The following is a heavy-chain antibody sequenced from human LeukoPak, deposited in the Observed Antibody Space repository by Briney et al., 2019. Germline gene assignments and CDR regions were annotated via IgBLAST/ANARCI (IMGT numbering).Heavy chain of an antibody. CDR3: ARDPRSPWDGSSLVLLGGYYYYGMDV. Sequence: GASVKVSCKATGYTFTSYGISWVRQAPGQGLEWMGWISAYNGNTNYAQKLQGRVTMTTDTSTSTAYMELRSLRSDDTAVYYCARDPRSPWDGSSLVLLGGYYYYGMDVWGQGTTVTVS. CDR2: ISAYNGNT. J-gene: IGHJ6*02. CDR1: GYTFTSYG. V-gene: IGHV1-18*01. D-gene: IGHD6-13*01.